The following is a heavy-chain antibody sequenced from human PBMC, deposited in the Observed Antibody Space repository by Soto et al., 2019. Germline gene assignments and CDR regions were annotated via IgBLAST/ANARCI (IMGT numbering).Heavy chain of an antibody. CDR3: AAVPVLRFLKWLPAYFDY. Sequence: ASVKVSCKASGYNFVDHYIHWLRRTPGQGFEWMGYIDPQNGVARLSQNFKYRVTLTRDMSTGTAYMELSSLRSEDTAVYYCAAVPVLRFLKWLPAYFDYWGQGTLVTVSS. D-gene: IGHD3-3*01. V-gene: IGHV1-2*02. CDR2: IDPQNGVA. J-gene: IGHJ4*02. CDR1: GYNFVDHY.